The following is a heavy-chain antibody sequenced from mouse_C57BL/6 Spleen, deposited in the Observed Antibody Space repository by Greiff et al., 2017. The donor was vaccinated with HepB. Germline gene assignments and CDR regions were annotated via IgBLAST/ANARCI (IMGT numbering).Heavy chain of an antibody. J-gene: IGHJ4*01. V-gene: IGHV10-3*01. CDR3: VRNWDYDEVGYAMDY. CDR2: IRSKSSNYAT. D-gene: IGHD2-4*01. Sequence: EVQLVESGGGLVQPKGSLKLSCAASGFTFNTYAMHWVRQAPGKGLEWVARIRSKSSNYATYYADSVKDRFTISRDDSQSMLYLQMNNLKTEDTARYYCVRNWDYDEVGYAMDYWGQGTSVTVSS. CDR1: GFTFNTYA.